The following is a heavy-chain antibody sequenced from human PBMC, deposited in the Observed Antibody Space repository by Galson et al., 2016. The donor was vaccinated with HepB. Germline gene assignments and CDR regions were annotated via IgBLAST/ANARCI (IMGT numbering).Heavy chain of an antibody. Sequence: SLRLSCAASGFIFSSYGMHWVRQAPGKGLEWVAVIWYDGSNKYYADSVKGRFTISRDNSKNRLYLQMNSLRAEDTAVYYCARPPRGGYGGNSLLRYYGMGVWGQGTTGTVSS. CDR3: ARPPRGGYGGNSLLRYYGMGV. D-gene: IGHD4-23*01. V-gene: IGHV3-33*01. J-gene: IGHJ6*02. CDR1: GFIFSSYG. CDR2: IWYDGSNK.